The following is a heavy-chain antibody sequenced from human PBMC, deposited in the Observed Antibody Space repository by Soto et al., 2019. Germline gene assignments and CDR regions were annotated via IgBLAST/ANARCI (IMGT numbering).Heavy chain of an antibody. J-gene: IGHJ4*02. CDR2: ISGSGGST. V-gene: IGHV3-23*01. Sequence: GGSLRLSCAASGFTFSSYAMSWVRQAPGKGLEWVSAISGSGGSTYYADSVKGRFTISRDNSKNTLYLQMDSLRAEDTAVYYCAKDQGSSWYEIDYWGQGTLVTVSS. D-gene: IGHD6-13*01. CDR3: AKDQGSSWYEIDY. CDR1: GFTFSSYA.